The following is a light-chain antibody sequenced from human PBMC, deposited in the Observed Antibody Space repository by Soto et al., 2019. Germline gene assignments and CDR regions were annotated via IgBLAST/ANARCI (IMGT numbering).Light chain of an antibody. Sequence: DVVMTQSPLSLPVTLGQPASISCRSNQSLVHSDGIAYFSWFQQRPGRSPRRLIYKVSNRATGIPDRFGGSGSGSDFTLTISRLEPEDVAVYYCQQYSGTPRTFGQGTKVDIK. J-gene: IGKJ1*01. CDR1: QSLVHSDGIAY. CDR2: KVS. V-gene: IGKV2-30*02. CDR3: QQYSGTPRT.